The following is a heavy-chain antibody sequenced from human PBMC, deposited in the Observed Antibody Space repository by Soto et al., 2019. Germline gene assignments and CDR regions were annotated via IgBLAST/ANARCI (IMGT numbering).Heavy chain of an antibody. J-gene: IGHJ4*02. D-gene: IGHD5-12*01. CDR1: GFTFSSYA. Sequence: EVQLLESGGGLVQPGGSLRLSCAASGFTFSSYAMSWVRQAPGKGLEWVSAISGSGGSTYYADSVKGRFTISRDNSKNTLYLQMNSLRAEDTAVYYCEKDDGSGYSGYDTFDYWGQGTLVTVFS. V-gene: IGHV3-23*01. CDR3: EKDDGSGYSGYDTFDY. CDR2: ISGSGGST.